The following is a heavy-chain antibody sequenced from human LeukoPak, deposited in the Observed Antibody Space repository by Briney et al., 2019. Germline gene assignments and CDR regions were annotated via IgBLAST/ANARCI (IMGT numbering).Heavy chain of an antibody. J-gene: IGHJ4*02. CDR1: GFTFSSYA. V-gene: IGHV3-23*01. Sequence: PGGSLRLSCAASGFTFSSYAMSWVRHAPRQGLEWGSVISCSCGSTYYADSVKGRFTISRDNSKNTLYLQMNSLRAEDTAVYDCAKDRDSSSSYFDYWGQGTLVTVSS. D-gene: IGHD6-6*01. CDR3: AKDRDSSSSYFDY. CDR2: ISCSCGST.